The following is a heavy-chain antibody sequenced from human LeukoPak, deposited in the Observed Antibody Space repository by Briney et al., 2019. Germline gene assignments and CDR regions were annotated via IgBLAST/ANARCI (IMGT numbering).Heavy chain of an antibody. CDR3: ARHAAVEGSSGWSPLWWFDP. CDR2: MHHSGST. V-gene: IGHV4-59*08. D-gene: IGHD6-19*01. CDR1: GGSIRSYY. Sequence: PSETLSLTCTVSGGSIRSYYWSWLRQPPGKGLEWIGYMHHSGSTKHNPYLKSRVTISVDTSKSQFSLKLSSVTAADTAVYYCARHAAVEGSSGWSPLWWFDPWGQGTLVTVSS. J-gene: IGHJ5*02.